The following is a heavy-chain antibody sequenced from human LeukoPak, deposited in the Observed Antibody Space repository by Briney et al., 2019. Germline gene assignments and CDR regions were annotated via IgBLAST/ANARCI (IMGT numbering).Heavy chain of an antibody. Sequence: GGSLRLSCIASGFSFSGHWMHWARQLPGKGLVWVSRISPTGSTTSYADSVKGRFTISRDNSKNTLYLQMNSLRAEDTAVYYCAKGNPGLAIPGYWGQGTLVTVSS. V-gene: IGHV3-74*01. CDR1: GFSFSGHW. CDR2: ISPTGSTT. J-gene: IGHJ4*02. D-gene: IGHD1-14*01. CDR3: AKGNPGLAIPGY.